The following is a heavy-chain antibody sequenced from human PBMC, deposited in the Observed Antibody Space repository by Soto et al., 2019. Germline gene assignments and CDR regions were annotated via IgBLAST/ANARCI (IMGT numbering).Heavy chain of an antibody. D-gene: IGHD6-13*01. J-gene: IGHJ4*02. Sequence: LRLSCAASGFTFSSYGMHWVRQAPGKGLEWVAVISYDGSNKYYADSVKGRFTISRDNSKNTLYLQMNSLRAEDTAVYYCAKERATSIAAAGTFDYWGQGTLVTVSS. CDR3: AKERATSIAAAGTFDY. CDR2: ISYDGSNK. CDR1: GFTFSSYG. V-gene: IGHV3-30*18.